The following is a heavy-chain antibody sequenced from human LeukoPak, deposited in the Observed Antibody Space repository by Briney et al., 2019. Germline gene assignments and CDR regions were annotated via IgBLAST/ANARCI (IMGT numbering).Heavy chain of an antibody. V-gene: IGHV3-33*01. CDR3: ARDSSGFNPNYFDY. J-gene: IGHJ4*02. D-gene: IGHD3-22*01. CDR2: IWYDGSNK. Sequence: GVSLRLSCAASGFTFSSYGMHWVRQAPGKGLEWVAVIWYDGSNKYYADSVKGRFTISRDNSKNTLYLQMNSLRAEDTAVYYCARDSSGFNPNYFDYWGQGTLVTVSS. CDR1: GFTFSSYG.